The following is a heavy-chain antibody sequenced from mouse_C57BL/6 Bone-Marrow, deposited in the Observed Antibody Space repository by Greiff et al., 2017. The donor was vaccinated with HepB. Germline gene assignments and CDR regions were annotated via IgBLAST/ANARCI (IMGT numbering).Heavy chain of an antibody. V-gene: IGHV5-12*01. CDR3: ARHFYYYGSSYTWFAY. CDR2: ISNGGGST. J-gene: IGHJ3*01. Sequence: EVKLVESGGGLVQPGGSLKLSCAASGFTFSDYYMYWVRQTPEKRLEWVAYISNGGGSTYYPDTVKGRFTISRDNAKNTLYLQMSRLKSEDTAMYYCARHFYYYGSSYTWFAYWGQGTLVTVSA. D-gene: IGHD1-1*01. CDR1: GFTFSDYY.